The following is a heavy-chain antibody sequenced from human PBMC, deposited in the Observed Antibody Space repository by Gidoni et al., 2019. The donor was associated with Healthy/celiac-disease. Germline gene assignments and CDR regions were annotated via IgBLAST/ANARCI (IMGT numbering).Heavy chain of an antibody. CDR1: GYTFTSYA. CDR3: ARTYRTVAEFDY. Sequence: QVQLVQSGAEVKKPGASVKVSCKASGYTFTSYAMHWVRQAPGQRLEWMGWINAGNGNTKYSQKFQGRVTMTRDTSASTAYMELSSLRAEDTAVYYCARTYRTVAEFDYWGQGTLVTVSS. CDR2: INAGNGNT. J-gene: IGHJ4*02. D-gene: IGHD6-19*01. V-gene: IGHV1-3*01.